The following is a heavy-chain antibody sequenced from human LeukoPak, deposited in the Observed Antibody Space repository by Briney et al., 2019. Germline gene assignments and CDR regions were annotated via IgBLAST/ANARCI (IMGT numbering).Heavy chain of an antibody. CDR1: GFTFSSYA. D-gene: IGHD1-26*01. CDR3: ARAGYSGSNYYYYGMDV. CDR2: ISYDGSNK. J-gene: IGHJ6*02. Sequence: GGSLRLSCAASGFTFSSYAMHWVRQAPGKGLEWVAVISYDGSNKYYADSVKGRFTISRGNSKNTLYLQMNSLRAEDTAVYYCARAGYSGSNYYYYGMDVWGQGTTVTVSS. V-gene: IGHV3-30-3*01.